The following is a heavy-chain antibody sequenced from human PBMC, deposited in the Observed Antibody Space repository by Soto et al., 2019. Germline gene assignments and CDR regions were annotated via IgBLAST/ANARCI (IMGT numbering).Heavy chain of an antibody. J-gene: IGHJ6*02. CDR1: GFTVSSNY. Sequence: GGSLRLSCAASGFTVSSNYMSWVRQAPGKGLEWVSVIYSGGSTYYADSAKGRFTISRDNSKNTLYLQMNSLRAEDTAVYYCARAPPRDGELYGMDVWGQGTTVTVSS. CDR2: IYSGGST. CDR3: ARAPPRDGELYGMDV. D-gene: IGHD1-7*01. V-gene: IGHV3-53*01.